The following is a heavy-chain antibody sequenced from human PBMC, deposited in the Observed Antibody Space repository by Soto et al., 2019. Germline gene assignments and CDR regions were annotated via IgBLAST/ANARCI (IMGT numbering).Heavy chain of an antibody. CDR1: GFTFNSYW. J-gene: IGHJ4*02. CDR3: ARDYPSGYTGSPFDS. D-gene: IGHD5-12*01. V-gene: IGHV3-7*04. Sequence: GGSLRLSCGSSGFTFNSYWMSWVRQTPGKGLEWVANIKQDGSDQYYVDSVKGRFTISRDNAKNSLYLQMNSLRVEDTAIYYCARDYPSGYTGSPFDSWGQGTLVTVSS. CDR2: IKQDGSDQ.